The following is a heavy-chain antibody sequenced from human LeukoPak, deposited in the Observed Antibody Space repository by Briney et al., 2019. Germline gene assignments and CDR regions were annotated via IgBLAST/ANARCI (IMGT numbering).Heavy chain of an antibody. Sequence: SETLSLTCTVSGVSISSYYWSWIRQPPGKGLEWIGYIYYSGSTNYNPSLKSRVTISVDTSKNQFSLKLSSVTAADTAVYYCARVVGYYYDSSGYYDIWGQGTMVTVSS. CDR1: GVSISSYY. D-gene: IGHD3-22*01. CDR3: ARVVGYYYDSSGYYDI. V-gene: IGHV4-59*01. CDR2: IYYSGST. J-gene: IGHJ3*02.